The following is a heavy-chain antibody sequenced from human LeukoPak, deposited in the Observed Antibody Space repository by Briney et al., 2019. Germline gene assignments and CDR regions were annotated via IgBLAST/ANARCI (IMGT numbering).Heavy chain of an antibody. D-gene: IGHD3-3*01. V-gene: IGHV4-61*02. CDR2: IYTSGST. J-gene: IGHJ6*03. Sequence: SETLSLTCTVSGGSISSGSYYWSWIRQPAGKGLEWIGRIYTSGSTNYNPSLKSRVTISVDTSKNQISLKLSSVTAADTAVYYCARGRGFWSGYYNQHYYYYMDVWGKGTTVTVSS. CDR1: GGSISSGSYY. CDR3: ARGRGFWSGYYNQHYYYYMDV.